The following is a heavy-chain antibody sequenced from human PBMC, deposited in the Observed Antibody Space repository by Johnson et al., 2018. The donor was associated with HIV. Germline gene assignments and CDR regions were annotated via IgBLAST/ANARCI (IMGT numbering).Heavy chain of an antibody. CDR2: IKEDGTEA. J-gene: IGHJ3*02. Sequence: VQLVESGGGLVQPGGSLRLSCAGSGFTFIDYYMSWIRQAPGKGLEWVANIKEDGTEANYVDSVKGRFTISRDNAKNSLYLQMNSLRAEDTAVYYCARRFGAAFDIWGQGTMVTVSS. D-gene: IGHD3-16*01. V-gene: IGHV3-7*01. CDR1: GFTFIDYY. CDR3: ARRFGAAFDI.